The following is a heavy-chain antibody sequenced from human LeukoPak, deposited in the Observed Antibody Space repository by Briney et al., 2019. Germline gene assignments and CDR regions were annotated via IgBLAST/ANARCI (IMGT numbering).Heavy chain of an antibody. D-gene: IGHD3-9*01. J-gene: IGHJ4*02. V-gene: IGHV3-21*01. CDR1: GFTFSSYS. CDR3: ARVPYYDISTGYSDY. CDR2: ISSSSGYI. Sequence: GGSLRLSCAASGFTFSSYSMHWVRQAPGKGLEWVSFISSSSGYIYYADSVKGRFTVSRDNAKNSLYLQMNSLRAEDTAVYYCARVPYYDISTGYSDYWGQGTLVTVSS.